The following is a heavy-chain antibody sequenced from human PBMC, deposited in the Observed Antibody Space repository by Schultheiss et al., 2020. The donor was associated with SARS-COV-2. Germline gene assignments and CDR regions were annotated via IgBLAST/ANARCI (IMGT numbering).Heavy chain of an antibody. J-gene: IGHJ6*02. CDR2: INPNSGGT. Sequence: ASVKVSCKASGGSFSNYLISWVRQAPGQGLEWMGRINPNSGGTNYAQKFQGRVTMTRDTSISTAYMELSRLRSDDTAVYYCARELSPVGHGMDVWGQGTTVTVSS. CDR1: GGSFSNYL. CDR3: ARELSPVGHGMDV. V-gene: IGHV1-2*06.